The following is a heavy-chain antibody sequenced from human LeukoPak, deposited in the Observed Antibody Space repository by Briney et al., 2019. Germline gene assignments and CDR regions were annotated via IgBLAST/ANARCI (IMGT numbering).Heavy chain of an antibody. V-gene: IGHV3-20*04. CDR1: GFTFDDYG. D-gene: IGHD3-22*01. J-gene: IGHJ4*02. Sequence: GGSLRLSCAASGFTFDDYGMSWVRQAPGKGLEWVSGINWNGGSTGYADSVKGRFTISRDNAKNSLYLQMNSLRAEDRALYYCARVEVYYYDSSGYSVYWGQGTPVTVSS. CDR2: INWNGGST. CDR3: ARVEVYYYDSSGYSVY.